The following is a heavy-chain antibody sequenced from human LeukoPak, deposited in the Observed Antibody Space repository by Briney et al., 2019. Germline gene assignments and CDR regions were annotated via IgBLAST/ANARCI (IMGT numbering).Heavy chain of an antibody. V-gene: IGHV1-24*01. CDR2: FDPEDGKT. Sequence: ASVKVSCKVSGYTLTELSMHWVRQAPGKGLEWMGGFDPEDGKTIYAQKFQGRVTMTEDTSKDTAYMELSSLRSEDTAVYYCATLKTNHFDWLRWFDPWGQGTLVTVSS. CDR1: GYTLTELS. J-gene: IGHJ5*02. D-gene: IGHD3-9*01. CDR3: ATLKTNHFDWLRWFDP.